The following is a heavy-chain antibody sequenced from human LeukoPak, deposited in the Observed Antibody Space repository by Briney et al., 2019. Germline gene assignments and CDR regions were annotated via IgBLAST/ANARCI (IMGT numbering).Heavy chain of an antibody. Sequence: PGGSLRLSCAASGFTFSSYAMSWVRQAPGKGLEWVSAISGSGGSTYYAESAKGRFTISRDTSKNTLYLQMNSLRAEDTAVYYCAKGGCGSAYCWFDSWGQGTLVTVSS. CDR2: ISGSGGST. J-gene: IGHJ5*01. CDR3: AKGGCGSAYCWFDS. V-gene: IGHV3-23*01. D-gene: IGHD3-22*01. CDR1: GFTFSSYA.